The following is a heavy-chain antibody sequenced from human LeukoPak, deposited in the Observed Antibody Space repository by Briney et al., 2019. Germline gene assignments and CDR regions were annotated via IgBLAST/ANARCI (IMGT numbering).Heavy chain of an antibody. CDR2: IGTAGDP. CDR1: GXTFSSYD. Sequence: SGGSLRLSCAASGXTFSSYDMHWVRQATGKGLEWASAIGTAGDPYYPGSVKGRFTISRENAKNSLYLQMNSLRAGDTAVYYCARGPIAAAAKRDYWGQGTLVTVSS. V-gene: IGHV3-13*05. D-gene: IGHD6-13*01. J-gene: IGHJ4*02. CDR3: ARGPIAAAAKRDY.